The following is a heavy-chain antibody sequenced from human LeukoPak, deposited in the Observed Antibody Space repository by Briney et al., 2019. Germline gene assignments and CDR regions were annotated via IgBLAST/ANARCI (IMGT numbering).Heavy chain of an antibody. Sequence: GRSLRLSCAASRFIFNNYAMHWARQAPGKGLEWVAVISYDGSNKYYADSVKGRFTISRDNSKNTLYLQMNSLRAEDTAVYYCAKEYGYCSGGSCYSQGYFDYWGQGTLVTVSS. D-gene: IGHD2-15*01. CDR2: ISYDGSNK. CDR3: AKEYGYCSGGSCYSQGYFDY. V-gene: IGHV3-30*04. J-gene: IGHJ4*02. CDR1: RFIFNNYA.